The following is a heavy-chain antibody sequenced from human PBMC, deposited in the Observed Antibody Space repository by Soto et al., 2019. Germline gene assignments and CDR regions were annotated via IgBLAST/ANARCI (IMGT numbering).Heavy chain of an antibody. J-gene: IGHJ6*03. D-gene: IGHD2-15*01. CDR3: DGGRCYGVPLDV. CDR1: GFTFSSYW. CDR2: ISSDGSSI. Sequence: GGSLRLSCAASGFTFSSYWMYWVRQASGKGPVWVSRISSDGSSISYADSVKGRFTISRDNAKNTLYLQMNSLRAEVTALYYCDGGRCYGVPLDVWGKGTTVTVSS. V-gene: IGHV3-74*01.